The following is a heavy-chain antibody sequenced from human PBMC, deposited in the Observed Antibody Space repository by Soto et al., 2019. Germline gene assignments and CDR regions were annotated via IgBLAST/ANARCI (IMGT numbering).Heavy chain of an antibody. CDR2: ISHDANNK. CDR3: AKGQVEWFYNPFDY. CDR1: GFTFSNYG. D-gene: IGHD3-3*01. J-gene: IGHJ4*02. Sequence: GGSLRLSCAASGFTFSNYGIHRVRQPPGKGLEWVAVISHDANNKYYADSVKGRFTISRDNSRNTLYLQMSSLRAEDTAVYYCAKGQVEWFYNPFDYWGQGALVTVSS. V-gene: IGHV3-30*18.